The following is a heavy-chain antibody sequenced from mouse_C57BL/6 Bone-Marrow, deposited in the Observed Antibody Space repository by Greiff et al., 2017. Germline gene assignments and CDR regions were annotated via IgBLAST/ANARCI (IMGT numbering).Heavy chain of an antibody. V-gene: IGHV7-1*01. CDR3: ARDRWYFDV. CDR2: SRNKANDYTT. CDR1: GFTFSDFY. J-gene: IGHJ1*03. Sequence: EVMLVESGGGLVQSGRSLRLSCATSGFTFSDFYMEWVRQAPGKGLEWIAASRNKANDYTTEYSASVKGRFIVSRDTSQSILYLQMNALRAEDTAIYYCARDRWYFDVWGTGTTVTVSS.